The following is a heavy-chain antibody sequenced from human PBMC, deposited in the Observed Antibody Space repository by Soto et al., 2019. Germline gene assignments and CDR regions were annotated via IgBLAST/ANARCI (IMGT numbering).Heavy chain of an antibody. CDR1: GYTFTSYY. D-gene: IGHD5-12*01. Sequence: QVQLVQSGAEVKKPGASVKVSCKASGYTFTSYYMHWVRQAPGQGLEWMGIINPSGGSTSYAQKFQGGVTMTRDTSTSTVYMELSSLRSEDTAVYYCARESVDIVATHSFYGMDVWGQGTTVTVSS. CDR2: INPSGGST. V-gene: IGHV1-46*01. J-gene: IGHJ6*02. CDR3: ARESVDIVATHSFYGMDV.